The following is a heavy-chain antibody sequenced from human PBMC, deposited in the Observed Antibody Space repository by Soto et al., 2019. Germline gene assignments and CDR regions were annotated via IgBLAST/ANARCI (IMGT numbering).Heavy chain of an antibody. V-gene: IGHV1-69*13. CDR2: IVPIRRTA. J-gene: IGHJ5*02. CDR3: ARAPRYCSSTSCRLNWFDP. CDR1: GGTFSSYR. D-gene: IGHD2-2*01. Sequence: ASVKVSCKASGGTFSSYRINWVRQAPGQGLEWVGGIVPIRRTADYAQTFQGRVSITADESARTSYMELRSLRSQDTAVYYCARAPRYCSSTSCRLNWFDPWGQGTLVTVSS.